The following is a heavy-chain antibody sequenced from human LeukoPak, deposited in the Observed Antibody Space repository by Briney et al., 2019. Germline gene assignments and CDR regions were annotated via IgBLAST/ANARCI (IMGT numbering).Heavy chain of an antibody. J-gene: IGHJ4*02. CDR2: IYHSGST. V-gene: IGHV4-38-2*02. Sequence: SETLSLTCTVSGYSITSGYYWGWIRQPPGMGLEWIGSIYHSGSTHYNPSLKSRVTISVDTSKNQFSLKLSSVTAADTAVYYCASSLWEQVQLCFDYWGQGTLVTVSS. CDR1: GYSITSGYY. CDR3: ASSLWEQVQLCFDY. D-gene: IGHD1-26*01.